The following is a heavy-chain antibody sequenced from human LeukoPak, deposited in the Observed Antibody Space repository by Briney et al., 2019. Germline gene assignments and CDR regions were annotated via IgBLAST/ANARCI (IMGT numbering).Heavy chain of an antibody. Sequence: GGSLRLSCAASGFTFSSYAMSWVCQAPGKGLEWVSAISGSGGSTYYADSVKGRFTISRDNSKNTLYLQMNSLRAEDTAVYYCANPYGSGSYYTYFDYWGQGTLVTVSS. CDR2: ISGSGGST. J-gene: IGHJ4*02. V-gene: IGHV3-23*01. CDR3: ANPYGSGSYYTYFDY. D-gene: IGHD3-10*01. CDR1: GFTFSSYA.